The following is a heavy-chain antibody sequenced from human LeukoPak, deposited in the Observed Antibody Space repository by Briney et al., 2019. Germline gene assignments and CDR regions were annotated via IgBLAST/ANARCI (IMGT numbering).Heavy chain of an antibody. D-gene: IGHD3-22*01. CDR1: GFTFDDYG. CDR3: AKDRTGYYPSSSFDY. Sequence: GGSLRLSCAASGFTFDDYGMSWVRQAPGKGLEWVSGISWNSGSLGYADSVKGRFTISRDNAKNSLYLQMHSLRPEDTAVYYCAKDRTGYYPSSSFDYWGQGTLVTVSS. CDR2: ISWNSGSL. V-gene: IGHV3-9*01. J-gene: IGHJ4*02.